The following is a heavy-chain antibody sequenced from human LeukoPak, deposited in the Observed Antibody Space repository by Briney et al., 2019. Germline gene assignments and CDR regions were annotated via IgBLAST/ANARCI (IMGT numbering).Heavy chain of an antibody. CDR2: IYPGDSDT. J-gene: IGHJ3*02. Sequence: GESLKISCKGSGYSFTSYWIGWVRQMPGKGLEWMGIIYPGDSDTRYSPSFQGQVTISADKSISTAYLQWSSLKASDTAMYYCARQLLHYYDSSGYSSFHAFDIWGQGTMVTVSS. CDR1: GYSFTSYW. V-gene: IGHV5-51*01. CDR3: ARQLLHYYDSSGYSSFHAFDI. D-gene: IGHD3-22*01.